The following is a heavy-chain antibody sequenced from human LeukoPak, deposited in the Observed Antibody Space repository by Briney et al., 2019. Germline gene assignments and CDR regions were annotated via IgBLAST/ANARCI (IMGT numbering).Heavy chain of an antibody. D-gene: IGHD1-26*01. Sequence: PGGSLRLSCAASGFTLSSYGMHWVRQAPGKGLEWVAVIWYDGSNKYYADSVKGRFTISRDNSKNTLYLQMNSLRAEDTAVYYCAKGSLVGATTPFDYWGQGTLVTVSS. CDR2: IWYDGSNK. CDR3: AKGSLVGATTPFDY. V-gene: IGHV3-33*06. CDR1: GFTLSSYG. J-gene: IGHJ4*02.